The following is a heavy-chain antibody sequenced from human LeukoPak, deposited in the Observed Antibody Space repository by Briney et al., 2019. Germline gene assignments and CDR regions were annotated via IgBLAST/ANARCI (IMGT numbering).Heavy chain of an antibody. D-gene: IGHD2-2*01. CDR2: INPNSGGT. CDR3: ARDRYCSSTSCDAEYFQH. CDR1: GYTFTGYY. V-gene: IGHV1-2*02. J-gene: IGHJ1*01. Sequence: ASVKVSCKASGYTFTGYYMHWVRQAPGQGLEWMGWINPNSGGTNYAQKFQGRVTMTRDTSISTAYMELSRLRSDDTAVYYCARDRYCSSTSCDAEYFQHWGPGTLVTVSS.